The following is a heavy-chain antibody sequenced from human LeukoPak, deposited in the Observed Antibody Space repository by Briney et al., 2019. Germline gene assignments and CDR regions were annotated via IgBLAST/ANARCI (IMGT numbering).Heavy chain of an antibody. CDR2: INHSGST. Sequence: SETLSLTCAVYGGSFSGYYWSWICQPPGKGLEWIGEINHSGSTNYNPSLKSRVTISVDTSKNQFSLKLSSVTAADTAVYYCARGVEMATKYNWFDPWGQGTLVTVSS. D-gene: IGHD5-24*01. J-gene: IGHJ5*02. CDR3: ARGVEMATKYNWFDP. V-gene: IGHV4-34*01. CDR1: GGSFSGYY.